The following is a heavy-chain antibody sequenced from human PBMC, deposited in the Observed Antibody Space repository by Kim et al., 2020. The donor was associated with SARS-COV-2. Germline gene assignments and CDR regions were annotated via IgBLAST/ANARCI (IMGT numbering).Heavy chain of an antibody. Sequence: GGSLRLSCAASGFTFSSFAMNWVRQAPGKGLEWVSSIRRSGGSASDADSVKGRFTISRDDSRNTLYLQMNSLRAEDTAVYYCGKSQYNNGSFDYWGQGTLVTVSS. CDR1: GFTFSSFA. CDR3: GKSQYNNGSFDY. D-gene: IGHD1-1*01. J-gene: IGHJ4*02. CDR2: IRRSGGSA. V-gene: IGHV3-23*01.